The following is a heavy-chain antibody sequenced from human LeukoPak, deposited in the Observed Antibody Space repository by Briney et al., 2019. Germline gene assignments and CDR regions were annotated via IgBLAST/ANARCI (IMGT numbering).Heavy chain of an antibody. CDR2: IYYSGST. CDR3: ARGMYYYDGSGDS. CDR1: GGSINNCY. V-gene: IGHV4-59*08. D-gene: IGHD3-22*01. Sequence: SETLSLTCIVSGGSINNCYWNWIRQPPGKGLEWIGYIYYSGSTNYNPSLKSRVTISINTSKNQFSLNLTSVTAADTAVYYCARGMYYYDGSGDSWGQGTLVTVSS. J-gene: IGHJ4*02.